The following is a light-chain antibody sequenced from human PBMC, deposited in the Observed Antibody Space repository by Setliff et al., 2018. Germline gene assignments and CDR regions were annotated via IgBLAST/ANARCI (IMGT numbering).Light chain of an antibody. J-gene: IGLJ1*01. V-gene: IGLV2-14*03. CDR3: CAYTASTTYV. CDR2: GVS. Sequence: QSVLTQPASVSGSPGQSITISCTGPSSDIGGYNYVSWYQQYPGKAPQLIIYGVSKRPSGVSDRFSGSKSGNTASLTISGLQADDEADYYCCAYTASTTYVFVNGTKVTVL. CDR1: SSDIGGYNY.